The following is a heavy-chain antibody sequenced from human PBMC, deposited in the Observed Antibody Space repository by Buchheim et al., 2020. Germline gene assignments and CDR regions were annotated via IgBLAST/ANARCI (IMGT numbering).Heavy chain of an antibody. J-gene: IGHJ4*02. D-gene: IGHD2-21*01. Sequence: AQLVESGGGVVQPGRSLRLSCVASRFTLSSYHIHWVRQAPGKGLEWVAVIWDDGSIQYYADSVKARFTVSRDNSKSMVNLQMNSLRADDTAVYYCVRKVSDHWGGSSHFDLWGPGTL. CDR2: IWDDGSIQ. V-gene: IGHV3-33*03. CDR1: RFTLSSYH. CDR3: VRKVSDHWGGSSHFDL.